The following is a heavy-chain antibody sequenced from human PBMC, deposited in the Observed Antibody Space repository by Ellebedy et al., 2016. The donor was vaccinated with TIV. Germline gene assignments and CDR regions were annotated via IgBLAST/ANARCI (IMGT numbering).Heavy chain of an antibody. CDR3: ATDEGVY. Sequence: PGGSLRLSCAASGFTFSNYWMNWVRQAPGKGLEWVANIKLDGSEKFYVDSVKGRFTISRDNAKNSLYLQMNSLRAEDTAVYYCATDEGVYWGQGTLVTVSS. V-gene: IGHV3-7*03. CDR2: IKLDGSEK. CDR1: GFTFSNYW. D-gene: IGHD3-16*01. J-gene: IGHJ4*02.